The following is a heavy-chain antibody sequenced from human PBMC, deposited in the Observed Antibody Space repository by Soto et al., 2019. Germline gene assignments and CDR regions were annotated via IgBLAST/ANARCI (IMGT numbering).Heavy chain of an antibody. CDR3: ARADCSSTSCYLSYYYYYYMDV. D-gene: IGHD2-2*01. J-gene: IGHJ6*03. CDR1: GFTFSDYY. V-gene: IGHV3-11*01. Sequence: PGGSLRLSCAASGFTFSDYYMSWIRQAPGKGLEWVSYISSSGSTIYYADSVKGRFTISRDNAKNSLYLQMNSLRAEDTAVYYCARADCSSTSCYLSYYYYYYMDVWGKGTTVIVSS. CDR2: ISSSGSTI.